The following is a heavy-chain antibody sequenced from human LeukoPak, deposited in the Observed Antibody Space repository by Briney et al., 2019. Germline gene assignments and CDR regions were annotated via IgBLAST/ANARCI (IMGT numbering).Heavy chain of an antibody. Sequence: GGSLRLSCAASGLNFSSRWMNWVRQAPGQGLEWVASIKEDGSEKHYVDSVKGRFTISRDNGKNSLYLQMNSLRAEDTAVYYCAKTLVGAERGFVDYWGQGTLVTVSS. CDR3: AKTLVGAERGFVDY. D-gene: IGHD1-26*01. CDR2: IKEDGSEK. J-gene: IGHJ4*02. V-gene: IGHV3-7*03. CDR1: GLNFSSRW.